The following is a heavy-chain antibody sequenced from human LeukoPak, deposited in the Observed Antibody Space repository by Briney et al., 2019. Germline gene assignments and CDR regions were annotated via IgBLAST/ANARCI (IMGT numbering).Heavy chain of an antibody. V-gene: IGHV4-59*01. CDR1: GGSISSYY. CDR3: AREGTSGTHLNWFDP. Sequence: SETLSLTCTVSGGSISSYYWSWIRQPPGKGLEWIGHIYGSGSTNYNPSLKSRVTLSVDTSKNQFSLKLSSMTAADTAVYYCAREGTSGTHLNWFDPWGQGTLVTVSS. D-gene: IGHD1-1*01. CDR2: IYGSGST. J-gene: IGHJ5*02.